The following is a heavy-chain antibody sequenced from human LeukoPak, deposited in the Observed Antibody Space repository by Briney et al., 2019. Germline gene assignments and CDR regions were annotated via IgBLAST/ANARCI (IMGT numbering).Heavy chain of an antibody. CDR3: AKGGDTVTTDIYYFDY. CDR2: ISSSGSTI. J-gene: IGHJ4*02. Sequence: GGSLRLSCAASGFTFSSYEMNWVRQAPGKGLEWVSYISSSGSTIYYADSVKGRFTISRDNAKNSLYLQMNSLRAEDTAVYYCAKGGDTVTTDIYYFDYWGQGTLVTVSS. CDR1: GFTFSSYE. D-gene: IGHD4-17*01. V-gene: IGHV3-48*03.